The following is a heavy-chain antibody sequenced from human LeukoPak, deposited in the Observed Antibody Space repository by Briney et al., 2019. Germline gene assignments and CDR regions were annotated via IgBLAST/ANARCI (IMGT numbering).Heavy chain of an antibody. CDR2: INPNSGGT. V-gene: IGHV1-2*02. J-gene: IGHJ4*02. D-gene: IGHD6-19*01. CDR1: GYTFTGNY. CDR3: ARDVAGTAEPFDY. Sequence: ASVTVSFTASGYTFTGNYMHWVRQAPGQGLEWVGWINPNSGGTNYAQKFQGRVTMTRDTSISTAYMELSRLRSDDTAVYYCARDVAGTAEPFDYWGQGTLVTVSS.